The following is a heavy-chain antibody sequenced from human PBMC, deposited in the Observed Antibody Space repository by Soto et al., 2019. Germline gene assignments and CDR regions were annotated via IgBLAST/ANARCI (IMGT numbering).Heavy chain of an antibody. J-gene: IGHJ3*02. Sequence: ASVKVSCKASGYTFTSYGISWVRQAPGQGLEWMGWISAYNGNTNYAQKLQGRVTMTTDTSTSTAYMELRSPRSDDTAVYYCARDLLPYCSGGSCSGVGSFDIWGQGTMVTVSS. CDR2: ISAYNGNT. CDR3: ARDLLPYCSGGSCSGVGSFDI. D-gene: IGHD2-15*01. CDR1: GYTFTSYG. V-gene: IGHV1-18*01.